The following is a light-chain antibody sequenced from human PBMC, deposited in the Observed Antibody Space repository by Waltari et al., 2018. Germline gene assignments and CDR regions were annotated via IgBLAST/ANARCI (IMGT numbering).Light chain of an antibody. CDR3: ASKTNNAAVL. CDR2: DVP. Sequence: QSALTQPASVCGSPGQSLTISCTGTSNDVGAYDCVSWYQHHPGKVPQLLLYDVPNRPSGASHRFSGSKSGNTPSLTISGLQAGDEADYYCASKTNNAAVLFGGGTKVTVL. CDR1: SNDVGAYDC. J-gene: IGLJ3*02. V-gene: IGLV2-14*03.